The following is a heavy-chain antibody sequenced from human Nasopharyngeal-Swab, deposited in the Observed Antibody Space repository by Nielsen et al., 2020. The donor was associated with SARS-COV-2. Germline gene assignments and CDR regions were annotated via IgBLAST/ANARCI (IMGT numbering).Heavy chain of an antibody. CDR3: ARDKVTVDYYYGMDV. D-gene: IGHD4-23*01. Sequence: WIRQPPGKGLEWIGYIYYSGSTNYNPSLKSRVTISVDTSKNQFSLKLSSVTAADTAVYYCARDKVTVDYYYGMDVRGQGTTVTVSS. CDR2: IYYSGST. V-gene: IGHV4-59*01. J-gene: IGHJ6*02.